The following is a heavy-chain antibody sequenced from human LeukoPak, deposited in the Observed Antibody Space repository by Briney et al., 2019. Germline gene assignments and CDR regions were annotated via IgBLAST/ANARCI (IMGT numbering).Heavy chain of an antibody. CDR3: ARDCPGPPYDY. Sequence: PSETLSLTCTVSGGSIRVSDTYGWAWIRQPPGKGLEWIATISYSGTTYYNPSFKSRVTISIDTSKNQFSLKLSSVTAADTAVYFCARDCPGPPYDYWGQGTLVTVSS. CDR2: ISYSGTT. J-gene: IGHJ4*02. CDR1: GGSIRVSDTYG. V-gene: IGHV4-39*02.